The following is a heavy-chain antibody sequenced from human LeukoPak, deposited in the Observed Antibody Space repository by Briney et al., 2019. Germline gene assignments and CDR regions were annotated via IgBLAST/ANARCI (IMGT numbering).Heavy chain of an antibody. J-gene: IGHJ5*02. V-gene: IGHV4-59*12. CDR3: ARESNYHGSGTGWFDP. CDR1: GGSISTYY. Sequence: SETLSLTCTVSGGSISTYYWSWIRQPPGKGLEWIGYIYHSGSANYNPSLKSRVTISVDTSQNQFYLKLSSVTAADTAVYYCARESNYHGSGTGWFDPWGQGTLVTVSS. D-gene: IGHD3-10*01. CDR2: IYHSGSA.